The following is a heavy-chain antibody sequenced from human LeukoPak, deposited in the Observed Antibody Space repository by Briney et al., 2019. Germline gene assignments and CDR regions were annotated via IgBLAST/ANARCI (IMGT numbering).Heavy chain of an antibody. CDR2: ISGSGGST. V-gene: IGHV3-23*01. CDR3: AKASAGSGRALYYYGMDV. D-gene: IGHD3-10*01. J-gene: IGHJ6*04. CDR1: GFPFSSYA. Sequence: GGSLRLSCAASGFPFSSYAMTWVRQAPAKGLEWVSAISGSGGSTYYADSVRRRFTISRDNSKNTLYLQMNSLRAEDTAVYHCAKASAGSGRALYYYGMDVWGKGTTVTASS.